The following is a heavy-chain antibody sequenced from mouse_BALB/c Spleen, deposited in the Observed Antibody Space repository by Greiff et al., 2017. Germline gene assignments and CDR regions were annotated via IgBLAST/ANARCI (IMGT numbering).Heavy chain of an antibody. Sequence: VQLQQSGAELVRPGVSVKLSCKGSGYTFTDYAMHWVRQSHAKSLEWIGVISTYYGDASYNQKFKGKATMTVDKSSSTAYMELARLTSEDSAIYYCARPLGEYGCSLAYWGQGTLVTVSA. D-gene: IGHD2-10*02. CDR1: GYTFTDYA. CDR2: ISTYYGDA. CDR3: ARPLGEYGCSLAY. J-gene: IGHJ3*01. V-gene: IGHV1-67*01.